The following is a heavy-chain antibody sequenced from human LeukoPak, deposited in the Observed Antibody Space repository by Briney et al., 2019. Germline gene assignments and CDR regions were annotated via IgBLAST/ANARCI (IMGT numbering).Heavy chain of an antibody. CDR3: ARIRYCTNGVCYREYYFDY. CDR1: GFTFSSYA. J-gene: IGHJ4*02. D-gene: IGHD2-8*01. CDR2: ISYDGSNK. Sequence: GGSLRLSCAASGFTFSSYAMHWVRQAPGKGLEWVAVISYDGSNKYYADSVKGRFTISRDNSKNTLYLQMNSLRAEDTAVYYCARIRYCTNGVCYREYYFDYWGQGTLVTVSS. V-gene: IGHV3-30-3*01.